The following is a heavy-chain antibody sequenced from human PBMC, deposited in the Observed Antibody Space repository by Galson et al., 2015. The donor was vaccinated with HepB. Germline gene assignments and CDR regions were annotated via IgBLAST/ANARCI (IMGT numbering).Heavy chain of an antibody. CDR2: ISGSGGAT. V-gene: IGHV3-23*01. Sequence: SLRLSCAASGFTFSSYAMTWVRQAPGKGLEWVSTISGSGGATYFAASVKGRVTIARGNSKNTLCLQMNNLRAEDTAIYYCAKGTVVPAAVGSFDYWGQGTLVTVSS. J-gene: IGHJ4*02. CDR1: GFTFSSYA. CDR3: AKGTVVPAAVGSFDY. D-gene: IGHD2-2*01.